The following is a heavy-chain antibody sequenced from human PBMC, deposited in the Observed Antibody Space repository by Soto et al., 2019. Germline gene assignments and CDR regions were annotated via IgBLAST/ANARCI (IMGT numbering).Heavy chain of an antibody. V-gene: IGHV1-69*01. CDR3: ASKGGDYYGSGSYWNYFDY. J-gene: IGHJ4*02. D-gene: IGHD3-10*01. Sequence: QVQLVQSGAEVKKPGSSVKVSCKASGGTFSSYAISWVRQAPGQGLEWMGGIIPIFGTANYAQKFQGRVTITGDESTNTAYMELSRLRSEDTAVYYCASKGGDYYGSGSYWNYFDYWGQGTLVTVSS. CDR2: IIPIFGTA. CDR1: GGTFSSYA.